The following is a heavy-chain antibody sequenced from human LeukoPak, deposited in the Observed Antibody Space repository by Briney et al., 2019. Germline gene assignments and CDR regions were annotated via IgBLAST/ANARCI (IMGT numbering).Heavy chain of an antibody. CDR2: IYYSGST. D-gene: IGHD6-19*01. CDR3: ARDVSGVAGSAFDI. Sequence: SETLSLTCTVSGGSISSSSYYWGWIRQPPGKGLEWIGSIYYSGSTNYNPSLKSRVTISVDTSKNQFSLKLSSVTAADTAVYYCARDVSGVAGSAFDIWGQGTMVTVSS. V-gene: IGHV4-39*07. J-gene: IGHJ3*02. CDR1: GGSISSSSYY.